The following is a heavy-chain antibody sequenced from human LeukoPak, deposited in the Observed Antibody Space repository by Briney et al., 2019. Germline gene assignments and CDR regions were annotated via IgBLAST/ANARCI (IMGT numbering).Heavy chain of an antibody. CDR3: ARHWYYYDSSGYWYNWFDP. Sequence: SETLSLTCAVYGGSFSGYYWSWIRQPPGKGLEWIGEINHSGSTNYNPSLKSRVTISVDTSKNQFSLKLSSVTAADTAVYYCARHWYYYDSSGYWYNWFDPWGQGTLVTVSS. D-gene: IGHD3-22*01. CDR1: GGSFSGYY. J-gene: IGHJ5*02. V-gene: IGHV4-34*01. CDR2: INHSGST.